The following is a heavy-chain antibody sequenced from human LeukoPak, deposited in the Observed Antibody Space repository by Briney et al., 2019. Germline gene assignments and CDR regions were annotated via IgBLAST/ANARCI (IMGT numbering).Heavy chain of an antibody. D-gene: IGHD2-2*01. J-gene: IGHJ5*02. Sequence: GGSLRLSCAASGFTFSSYWMHWVRHAPGQGLVWVSRINSDGSSTSYADSVKGRFTISRDNAKNTLYLQMNSLRAEDTAVYYCAREVIVVVPAAINWFDPWGQGTLVTVAS. CDR2: INSDGSST. CDR1: GFTFSSYW. V-gene: IGHV3-74*01. CDR3: AREVIVVVPAAINWFDP.